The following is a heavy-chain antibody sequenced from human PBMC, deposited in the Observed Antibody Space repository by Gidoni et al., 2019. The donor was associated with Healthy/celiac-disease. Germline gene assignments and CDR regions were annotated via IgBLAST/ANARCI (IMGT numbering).Heavy chain of an antibody. Sequence: QLQLQESGPGLVKPSETLSLTCTVSGGSISSSSYYWGWIRQPPGKGLKWIGSIYYSGSTYYNPSLKSRVTISVDTSKNQFSLKLSSVTAADTAVYYCARPLGYCSGGSCYSGWFDPWGQGTLVTVSS. CDR2: IYYSGST. CDR3: ARPLGYCSGGSCYSGWFDP. CDR1: GGSISSSSYY. D-gene: IGHD2-15*01. J-gene: IGHJ5*02. V-gene: IGHV4-39*01.